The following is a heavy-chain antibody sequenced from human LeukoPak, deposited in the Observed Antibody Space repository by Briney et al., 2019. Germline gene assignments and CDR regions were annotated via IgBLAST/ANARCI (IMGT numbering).Heavy chain of an antibody. D-gene: IGHD2-2*01. CDR1: GGSIGSSSYY. V-gene: IGHV4-39*07. Sequence: SETLSLTCTVSGGSIGSSSYYWGWIRQPPGKGLEWIGSIYYSGSTYYNPSLKSRVTISTDTSKSQFSLKLSSVTAADTAVYYCARSKAHLSTSWYGTWFDPWGQGTLVTVSS. CDR2: IYYSGST. CDR3: ARSKAHLSTSWYGTWFDP. J-gene: IGHJ5*02.